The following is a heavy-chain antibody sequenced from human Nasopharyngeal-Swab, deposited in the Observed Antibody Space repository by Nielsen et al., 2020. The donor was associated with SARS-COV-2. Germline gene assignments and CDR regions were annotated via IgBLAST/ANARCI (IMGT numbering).Heavy chain of an antibody. CDR2: INPDGSVR. D-gene: IGHD3-10*01. CDR1: GFPFSNSW. CDR3: ATAGSYRFDN. Sequence: GESLKISCAASGFPFSNSWVHWVGQAPGEGLVWVERINPDGSVRNYADSVKGRFTISRENAMSTLYLQLNNLRSEDTAVYYCATAGSYRFDNWGQGTLLTVSS. J-gene: IGHJ4*02. V-gene: IGHV3-74*01.